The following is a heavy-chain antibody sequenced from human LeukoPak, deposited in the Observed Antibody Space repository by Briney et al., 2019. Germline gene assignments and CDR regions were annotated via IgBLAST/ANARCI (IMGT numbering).Heavy chain of an antibody. Sequence: SEILSLTCAVYGGSFSGYYWSWIRQPPGKGLEWIREINHSGSTNYNPSLKSRVTISVDTSKNQFSLKLSSVTAADTAVYYCARGGYYYDSSGYSYFDYWGQGTLVTVSS. J-gene: IGHJ4*02. D-gene: IGHD3-22*01. CDR3: ARGGYYYDSSGYSYFDY. CDR1: GGSFSGYY. CDR2: INHSGST. V-gene: IGHV4-34*01.